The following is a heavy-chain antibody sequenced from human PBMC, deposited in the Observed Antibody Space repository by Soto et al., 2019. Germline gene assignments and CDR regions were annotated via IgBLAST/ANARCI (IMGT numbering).Heavy chain of an antibody. CDR3: ARDQPGYSYGYGLGY. D-gene: IGHD5-18*01. CDR1: GFTFSSYW. J-gene: IGHJ4*02. Sequence: PGGSLRLSCAASGFTFSSYWMSWVRQAPGKGLEWVSSISSSSSYIYYADSVKGRFTISRDNAKNSLYLQMNSLRAEDTAVYYCARDQPGYSYGYGLGYWGQGTLVTVSS. CDR2: ISSSSSYI. V-gene: IGHV3-21*01.